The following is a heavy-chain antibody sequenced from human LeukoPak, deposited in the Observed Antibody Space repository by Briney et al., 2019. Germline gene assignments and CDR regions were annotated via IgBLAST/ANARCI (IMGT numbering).Heavy chain of an antibody. D-gene: IGHD6-19*01. V-gene: IGHV4-34*01. CDR1: NGSLSGYY. Sequence: SETLSLTCAVYNGSLSGYYWSWIRQPPGKGLEWIGEINHSGRTDYNPSLKSRVTISGDTSKNQFSLKLSSVTAADTAVYYRARHISGSRRGWYVYWGQGTLVIVSS. J-gene: IGHJ4*02. CDR3: ARHISGSRRGWYVY. CDR2: INHSGRT.